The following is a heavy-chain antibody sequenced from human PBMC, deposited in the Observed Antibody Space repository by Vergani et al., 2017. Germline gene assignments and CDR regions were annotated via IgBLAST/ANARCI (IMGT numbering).Heavy chain of an antibody. CDR3: ASSGMADSAGMPEH. Sequence: QVKLQESGPGLVKPSETLSLTCTVSGASVNSYYWSWIRQPPGKGLEWMGYVSFRGGTLYDPSVKGRMTISLNTSINQFSLYLTSVTAADTAVYFCASSGMADSAGMPEHWGQGTLGTVSS. V-gene: IGHV4-59*02. CDR2: VSFRGGT. CDR1: GASVNSYY. D-gene: IGHD3-22*01. J-gene: IGHJ4*03.